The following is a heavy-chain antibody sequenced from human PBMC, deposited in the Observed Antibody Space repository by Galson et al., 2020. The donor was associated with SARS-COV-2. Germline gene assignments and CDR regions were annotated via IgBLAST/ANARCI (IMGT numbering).Heavy chain of an antibody. CDR2: ISWNGANI. V-gene: IGHV3-9*01. J-gene: IGHJ6*03. CDR1: GFTFNEYA. D-gene: IGHD4-17*01. CDR3: ANLGSGDAYYMDV. Sequence: SLKISCAASGFTFNEYAMHWVRQAPGKGLEWVSGISWNGANIAYADSVNGRFTISRDNDMNSLYLQMNDLRPDDTALYYCANLGSGDAYYMDVWGKGTMVTVSS.